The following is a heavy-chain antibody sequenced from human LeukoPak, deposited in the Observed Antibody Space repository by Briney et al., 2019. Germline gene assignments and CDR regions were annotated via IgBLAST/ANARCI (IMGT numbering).Heavy chain of an antibody. V-gene: IGHV1-2*04. J-gene: IGHJ4*02. CDR2: INPNSGGT. D-gene: IGHD3-16*02. CDR1: GYTFTGYC. Sequence: ASVKVSCKASGYTFTGYCMHWVRQAPGQGLEWMGWINPNSGGTNYAQKFQGWVTMTRDTSISTAYMELSRLRSDDTAVYYCARDTNKAVWGSYRSLGYWGQGTLVTVSS. CDR3: ARDTNKAVWGSYRSLGY.